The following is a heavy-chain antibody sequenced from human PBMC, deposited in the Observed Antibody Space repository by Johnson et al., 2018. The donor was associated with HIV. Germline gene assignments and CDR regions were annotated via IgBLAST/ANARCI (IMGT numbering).Heavy chain of an antibody. CDR3: AREGKDAFDI. J-gene: IGHJ3*02. V-gene: IGHV3-38-3*01. CDR1: GFTVSSNE. D-gene: IGHD3-10*01. Sequence: VQLVESRGVLLQPGGSLRLSCPASGFTVSSNEMSWVRQAPGTGLEWVSSISGGSTYYADSRKGRFTISRDNSKNTLYLQMNSLRAEDTAVYYCAREGKDAFDIWGQGTMVTVSS. CDR2: ISGGST.